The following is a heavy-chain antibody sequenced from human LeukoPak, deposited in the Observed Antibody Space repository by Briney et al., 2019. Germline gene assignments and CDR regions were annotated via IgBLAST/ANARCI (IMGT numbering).Heavy chain of an antibody. CDR3: ARHKYCSSTSCYTGYFDY. CDR2: IYYSGST. D-gene: IGHD2-2*02. J-gene: IGHJ4*02. Sequence: SETLSLTCTVPGGSISSSSYYWGWIRQPPGKGLEWIGSIYYSGSTYYNPSLKSRVTISVDTSKNQFSLKLSSVTAADTAVYYCARHKYCSSTSCYTGYFDYWGQGTLVTVSS. V-gene: IGHV4-39*01. CDR1: GGSISSSSYY.